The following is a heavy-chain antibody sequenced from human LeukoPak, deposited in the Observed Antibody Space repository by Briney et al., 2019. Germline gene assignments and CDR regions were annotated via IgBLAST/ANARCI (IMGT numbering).Heavy chain of an antibody. CDR2: INPNSGGT. D-gene: IGHD1-1*01. Sequence: ASVKVSRKASGYTFTGYYMHWVRQAPGQGLEWMGWINPNSGGTNYAQKFQGRVTMTRDTSISTAYMELSRLRSDDTAVYYCARVLSNWNYHDYWGQGTLVTVSS. J-gene: IGHJ4*02. CDR1: GYTFTGYY. CDR3: ARVLSNWNYHDY. V-gene: IGHV1-2*02.